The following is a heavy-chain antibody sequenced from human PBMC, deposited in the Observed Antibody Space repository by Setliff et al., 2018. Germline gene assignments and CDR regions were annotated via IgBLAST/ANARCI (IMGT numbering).Heavy chain of an antibody. CDR1: GYSLSNYV. J-gene: IGHJ5*02. V-gene: IGHV1-3*01. D-gene: IGHD1-20*01. CDR3: ARYNWNTNWFDP. CDR2: INAANENT. Sequence: ASVKVSCKASGYSLSNYVMNWVRQAPGQRLEWMGWINAANENTQYSKKFQGRLTITRDTSANTAYMELSSLRSEDTALYYCARYNWNTNWFDPWGQGTLVTVSS.